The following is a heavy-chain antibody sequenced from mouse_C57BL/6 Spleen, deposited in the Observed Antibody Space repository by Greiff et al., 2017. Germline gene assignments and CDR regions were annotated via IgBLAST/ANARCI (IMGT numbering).Heavy chain of an antibody. CDR1: GYSITSGYD. D-gene: IGHD1-1*01. Sequence: EVQGVESGPGMVKPSQSHSLTCTVTGYSITSGYDWHWIRHFPGNKLEWMGYISYSGSTNYNPSLKSRISITHDTSKNHFFLKLNSVTTEDTATYYCARCYYGYFDYWGQGTTLTVSS. V-gene: IGHV3-1*01. CDR3: ARCYYGYFDY. CDR2: ISYSGST. J-gene: IGHJ2*01.